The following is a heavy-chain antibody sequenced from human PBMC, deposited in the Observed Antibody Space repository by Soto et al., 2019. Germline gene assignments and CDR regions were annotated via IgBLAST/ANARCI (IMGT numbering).Heavy chain of an antibody. CDR1: GGTFSTYG. CDR3: ARGWDHYDSSGLLTWFDP. Sequence: SVKVSCKASGGTFSTYGISWVRQAPEQGLEWMGGIIPIFGTANYAQKFQGRVTIIADESTSTAYMELSSLRSEDTAVYYCARGWDHYDSSGLLTWFDPWGQGTLVTVSS. D-gene: IGHD3-22*01. V-gene: IGHV1-69*13. J-gene: IGHJ5*02. CDR2: IIPIFGTA.